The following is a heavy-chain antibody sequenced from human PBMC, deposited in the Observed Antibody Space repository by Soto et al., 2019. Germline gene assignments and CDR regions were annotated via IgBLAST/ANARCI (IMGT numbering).Heavy chain of an antibody. CDR3: ARDLEAAGTWLVSDY. Sequence: QVQLVESGGGVVQPGRSLRLSCAASGFTFSSYAMHWVRQAPGKGLEWVAVISYDGSNKYYADSVKGRFTISRDNSKNRLYLQMNSLRAEDTAVYYCARDLEAAGTWLVSDYWGQGTLVTVSS. V-gene: IGHV3-30-3*01. CDR2: ISYDGSNK. J-gene: IGHJ4*02. CDR1: GFTFSSYA. D-gene: IGHD6-13*01.